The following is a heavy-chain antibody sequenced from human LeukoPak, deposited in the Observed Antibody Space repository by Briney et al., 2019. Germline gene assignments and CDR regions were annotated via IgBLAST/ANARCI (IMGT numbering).Heavy chain of an antibody. CDR3: ARERIAVAGDYYFDY. Sequence: GGSLRLSCAASGFTFSSYAMSWVRQAPGKGLEWVSTISGSGDSTYYADSVKGRFTISRDNSKNTLYLQMNSLRAEDTAVYYCARERIAVAGDYYFDYWGQGTLVTVSS. V-gene: IGHV3-23*01. CDR2: ISGSGDST. CDR1: GFTFSSYA. D-gene: IGHD6-19*01. J-gene: IGHJ4*02.